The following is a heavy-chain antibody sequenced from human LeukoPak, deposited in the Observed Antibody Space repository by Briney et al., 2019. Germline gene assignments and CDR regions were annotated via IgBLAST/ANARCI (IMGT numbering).Heavy chain of an antibody. D-gene: IGHD7-27*01. Sequence: SSETLSLPCTVSGGSVSSSRYYWGWIRQPPGKGLEWIGSISYSGTNYNNPSLKSRVSISIDTSKNQFSVQLTSVTAADTAMYYCASLGTLRSWGQGTLVTVSS. J-gene: IGHJ5*02. V-gene: IGHV4-39*01. CDR2: ISYSGTN. CDR1: GGSVSSSRYY. CDR3: ASLGTLRS.